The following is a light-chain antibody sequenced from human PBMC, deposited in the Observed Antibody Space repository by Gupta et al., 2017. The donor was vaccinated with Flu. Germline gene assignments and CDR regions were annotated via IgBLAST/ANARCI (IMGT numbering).Light chain of an antibody. CDR3: KSRDSGGNVI. Sequence: SSELTQDPAMSVALGQTVRITCQGDTLRTYYATWYQQRSGQAPILVIYGKDKRPAMMPDRFSASASGDTASLTITGAQAEEEADYYCKSRDSGGNVIFGGGTKLTVL. CDR2: GKD. CDR1: TLRTYY. J-gene: IGLJ2*01. V-gene: IGLV3-19*01.